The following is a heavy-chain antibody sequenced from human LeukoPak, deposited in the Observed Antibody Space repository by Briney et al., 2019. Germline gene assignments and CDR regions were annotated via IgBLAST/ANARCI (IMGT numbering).Heavy chain of an antibody. V-gene: IGHV3-73*01. Sequence: GGSLRLSCAASGFTFSGSAIHWVRQSSGKGLEWVGHIDKKDNFYATTSAASVTGRFTISRDDSKNTAYLQMNSLKTEDTALYYCTRDSGTYNWLDPWGQGTLDTVSS. CDR2: IDKKDNFYAT. D-gene: IGHD1-26*01. CDR1: GFTFSGSA. J-gene: IGHJ5*02. CDR3: TRDSGTYNWLDP.